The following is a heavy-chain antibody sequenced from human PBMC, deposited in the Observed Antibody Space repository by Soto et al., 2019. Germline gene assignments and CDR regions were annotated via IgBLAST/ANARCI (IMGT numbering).Heavy chain of an antibody. J-gene: IGHJ6*02. CDR1: GFTFSSYS. CDR3: ASLYTSPGYYYYGMDV. D-gene: IGHD3-10*01. V-gene: IGHV3-21*01. Sequence: GRSLRLSCAASGFTFSSYSMNWVRQAPGKGLEWVSSISSSSSYIYYADSVKGRFTISRDNAKNSLYLQMNSLRAEDTAVYYCASLYTSPGYYYYGMDVWGQGTTVTVSS. CDR2: ISSSSSYI.